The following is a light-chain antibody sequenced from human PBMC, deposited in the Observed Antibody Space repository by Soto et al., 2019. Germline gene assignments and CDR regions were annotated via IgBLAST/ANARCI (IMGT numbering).Light chain of an antibody. J-gene: IGLJ1*01. CDR1: SGDVGSYDL. Sequence: QSVLTQPASVSGSPGQSITISCTGTSGDVGSYDLVSWYQQHPDKAPKLMIYEVSKRPAGLSNRFSGSKSGNTASLTISGLQAEDEADYSCCSYAGTTTSYVFGRGTKVTVL. CDR2: EVS. CDR3: CSYAGTTTSYV. V-gene: IGLV2-23*02.